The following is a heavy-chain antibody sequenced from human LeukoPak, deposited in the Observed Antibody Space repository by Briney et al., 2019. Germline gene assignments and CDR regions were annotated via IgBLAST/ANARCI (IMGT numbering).Heavy chain of an antibody. J-gene: IGHJ4*02. CDR1: GFTFTNYW. Sequence: GGSLRLSCAASGFTFTNYWMSWVRQAPGMGLEWVANINQDGTEKYYVDSVKGRFTISRDNAKNSLYLQMSSLRAEDTAIYYCARGGTIFGVVIVYFDSWGQGTLVAVSS. CDR3: ARGGTIFGVVIVYFDS. V-gene: IGHV3-7*01. D-gene: IGHD3-3*01. CDR2: INQDGTEK.